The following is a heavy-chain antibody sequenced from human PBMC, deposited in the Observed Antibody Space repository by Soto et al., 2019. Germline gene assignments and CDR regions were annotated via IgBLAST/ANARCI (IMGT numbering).Heavy chain of an antibody. J-gene: IGHJ5*02. CDR3: ARDLGGGINAAFDP. CDR2: IYYSGST. V-gene: IGHV4-31*03. D-gene: IGHD2-15*01. CDR1: GGSISSGGYY. Sequence: QVQLQESGPGLVKPSQTLSLTCTVSGGSISSGGYYWSWIRQHPGKGLEWIVYIYYSGSTYYNPSLKSRVTISVDTSNNQFSLKLNSVTAADTAVYYCARDLGGGINAAFDPWGQGTLVTVSS.